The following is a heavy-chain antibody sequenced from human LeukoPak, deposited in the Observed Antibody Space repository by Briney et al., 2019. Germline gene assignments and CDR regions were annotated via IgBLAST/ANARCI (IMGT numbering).Heavy chain of an antibody. CDR1: GGTFSSYA. CDR2: ISAYNGNT. Sequence: ASVKVSCKASGGTFSSYAISWVRQAPGQGLEWMGWISAYNGNTNYAQKLQGRVTMTTDTSTSTAYMELRSLRSDDTAVYYCARDRLGGRELPRDYWGQGTLVTVSS. CDR3: ARDRLGGRELPRDY. D-gene: IGHD1-26*01. J-gene: IGHJ4*02. V-gene: IGHV1-18*01.